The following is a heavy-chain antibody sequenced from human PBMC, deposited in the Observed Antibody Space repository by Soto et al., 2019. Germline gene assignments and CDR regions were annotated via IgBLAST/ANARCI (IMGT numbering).Heavy chain of an antibody. CDR2: INSDGSST. D-gene: IGHD4-17*01. Sequence: EVQLVESGGGLVQPGGSLRLSCAASGFTFSSYWMHWVRQAPGKGPVWVSRINSDGSSTGYADSVKARFTISRDNAKNMLYLPMNSLRAEYTAVYYCVSRGPTAFDPWGQGTLVTVSS. CDR1: GFTFSSYW. CDR3: VSRGPTAFDP. V-gene: IGHV3-74*02. J-gene: IGHJ5*02.